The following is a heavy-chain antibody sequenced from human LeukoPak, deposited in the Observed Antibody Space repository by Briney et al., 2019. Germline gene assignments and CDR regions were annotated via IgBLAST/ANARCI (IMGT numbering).Heavy chain of an antibody. V-gene: IGHV1-2*02. J-gene: IGHJ3*02. Sequence: GAAVKVSCKSSGYTFNGYYMHWVRQAPGQGLEWMGWINPNSGGTNYAQKFQGRVTMTTDTSMSTAYMELSRLTSDDTAVYYCARDPRSGGSAGDAFDIWGQGTMLTVSS. CDR2: INPNSGGT. D-gene: IGHD2-15*01. CDR1: GYTFNGYY. CDR3: ARDPRSGGSAGDAFDI.